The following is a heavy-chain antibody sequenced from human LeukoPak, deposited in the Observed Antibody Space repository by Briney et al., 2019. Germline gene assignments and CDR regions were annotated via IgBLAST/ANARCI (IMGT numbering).Heavy chain of an antibody. Sequence: SETLSLTCTVSGGSISSSSYYWGWIRQPPGKGLEWIGSIYYSGSTYYNPSLKSRVTISVDTSKNQFSLKLSSVTAADTAVYYCASPGVRAARFRWYFDLWGRGTLVTVSS. V-gene: IGHV4-39*01. CDR1: GGSISSSSYY. J-gene: IGHJ2*01. D-gene: IGHD6-6*01. CDR2: IYYSGST. CDR3: ASPGVRAARFRWYFDL.